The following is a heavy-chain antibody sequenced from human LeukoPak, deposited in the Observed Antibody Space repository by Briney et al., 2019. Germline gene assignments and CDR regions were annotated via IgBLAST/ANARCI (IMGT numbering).Heavy chain of an antibody. Sequence: KHSETLSLTCTVSGGSISSYYWSWIRQPPGKGLEWIGYIYYSGSTNYNPSLKSRVTISVDTSKNQFSLKLSSVTAADTAVYYCAREGYYGSGSNWFDPWGQGTLVTVSS. CDR1: GGSISSYY. D-gene: IGHD3-10*01. J-gene: IGHJ5*02. V-gene: IGHV4-59*01. CDR3: AREGYYGSGSNWFDP. CDR2: IYYSGST.